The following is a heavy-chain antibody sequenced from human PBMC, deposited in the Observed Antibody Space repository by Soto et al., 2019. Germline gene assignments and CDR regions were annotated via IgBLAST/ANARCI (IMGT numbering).Heavy chain of an antibody. D-gene: IGHD5-18*01. Sequence: GGSLRLSCAASGFTFSSYAMSWVRQAPGKGLEWVSAISGSGGSTYYADSVKGRFTISRDNSKNTLYLQMNSLRAEDTAVYYCAKDQGIQLWLLANWFDPWGQGTLVTVSS. CDR1: GFTFSSYA. CDR2: ISGSGGST. V-gene: IGHV3-23*01. CDR3: AKDQGIQLWLLANWFDP. J-gene: IGHJ5*02.